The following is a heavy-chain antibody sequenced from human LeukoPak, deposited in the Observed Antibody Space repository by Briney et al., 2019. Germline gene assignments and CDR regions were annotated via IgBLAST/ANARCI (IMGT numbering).Heavy chain of an antibody. J-gene: IGHJ5*02. CDR1: GGSFSGYY. CDR3: ARYPFYYGSGSYNNWFDP. D-gene: IGHD3-10*01. V-gene: IGHV4-59*01. CDR2: IYYSGST. Sequence: SETLSLTCAVYGGSFSGYYWSWIRQPPGKGLEWIGYIYYSGSTNYNPSLKSRVTISVDTSKNQFSLKLSSVTAADTAVYYCARYPFYYGSGSYNNWFDPWGQGTLVTVSS.